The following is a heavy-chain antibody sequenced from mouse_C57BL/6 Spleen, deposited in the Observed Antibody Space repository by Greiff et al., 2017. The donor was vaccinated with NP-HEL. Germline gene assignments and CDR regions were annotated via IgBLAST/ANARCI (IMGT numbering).Heavy chain of an antibody. D-gene: IGHD1-1*01. CDR1: GYTFTSYW. Sequence: VQLQQPGAELVKPGASVKLSCKASGYTFTSYWMQWVKQRPGQGLEWIGEIDPSDSYTNYNQKFKGKATLTVDTSSSTAYMQLSSLTSEDSAVYYCANYGSGFFDYWGQGTTLTVSS. V-gene: IGHV1-50*01. CDR2: IDPSDSYT. J-gene: IGHJ2*01. CDR3: ANYGSGFFDY.